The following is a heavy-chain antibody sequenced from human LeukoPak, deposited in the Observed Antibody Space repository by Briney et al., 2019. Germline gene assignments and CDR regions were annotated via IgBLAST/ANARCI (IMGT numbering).Heavy chain of an antibody. Sequence: SETLSLTCTVSGDSISSYYWGWIRQPPGKGLEWIGSIYYSGSTYYNPSLKSRVTISVDTSKNQFSLKLSSVTAADTAVYYCARGLDDILTGYRLFDYWGQGTLVTVSS. CDR2: IYYSGST. J-gene: IGHJ4*02. CDR3: ARGLDDILTGYRLFDY. CDR1: GDSISSYY. V-gene: IGHV4-39*01. D-gene: IGHD3-9*01.